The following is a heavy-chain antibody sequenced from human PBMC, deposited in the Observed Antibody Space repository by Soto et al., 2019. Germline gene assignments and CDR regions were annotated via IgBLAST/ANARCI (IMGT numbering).Heavy chain of an antibody. CDR3: ARDVTRFLEWLLIDF. CDR1: GYTFSSYG. Sequence: ASVKVSCKASGYTFSSYGITWVRQAPGQGLEWMGWISADNGNTKYAQKLQGRLTMTTDTSTRTAYMELRSLRSDDTAVYYCARDVTRFLEWLLIDFWGQGTLVTVSS. D-gene: IGHD3-3*01. CDR2: ISADNGNT. V-gene: IGHV1-18*01. J-gene: IGHJ4*02.